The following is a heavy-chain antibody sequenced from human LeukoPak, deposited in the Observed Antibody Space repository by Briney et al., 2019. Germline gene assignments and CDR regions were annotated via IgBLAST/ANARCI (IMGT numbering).Heavy chain of an antibody. CDR3: ARARGSGSYPYYYYYYMDV. V-gene: IGHV3-21*01. CDR2: ISGSNSYI. D-gene: IGHD3-10*01. CDR1: GFTFTNYW. J-gene: IGHJ6*03. Sequence: GGSLRLSCAASGFTFTNYWMSWVRQAPGKGLEWVSSISGSNSYIYYADSMKGRFTISRDNSKNTLYLQMNSLRAEDTAVYYCARARGSGSYPYYYYYYMDVWGKGTTVTVSS.